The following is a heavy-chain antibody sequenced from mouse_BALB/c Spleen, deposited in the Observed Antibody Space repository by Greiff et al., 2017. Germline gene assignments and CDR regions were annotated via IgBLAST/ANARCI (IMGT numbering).Heavy chain of an antibody. D-gene: IGHD2-10*02. CDR1: GFAFSSYD. J-gene: IGHJ4*01. V-gene: IGHV5-12-1*01. Sequence: EVMLVESGGGLVKPGGSLKLSCAASGFAFSSYDMSWVRQTPEKRLEWVAYISSGGGSTYYPDTVKGRFTISRDNAKNTLYLQMSSLKSEDTAMYYCARPLGRYGAMDYWGQGTSVTVSS. CDR2: ISSGGGST. CDR3: ARPLGRYGAMDY.